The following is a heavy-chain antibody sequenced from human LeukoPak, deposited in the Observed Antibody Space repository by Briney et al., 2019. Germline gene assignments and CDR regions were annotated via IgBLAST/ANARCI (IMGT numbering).Heavy chain of an antibody. J-gene: IGHJ3*02. Sequence: PGGSLRLSCAASGFTFSSYAMSWVRQAPGKGLEWVSVISGSGGSTYYADSVKGRFTISRDNSKNTLYLQMNSLRAEDTAVYYCAKDPLIAAAAPDAFDIWGQGTMVTVSS. CDR3: AKDPLIAAAAPDAFDI. CDR1: GFTFSSYA. V-gene: IGHV3-23*01. CDR2: ISGSGGST. D-gene: IGHD6-13*01.